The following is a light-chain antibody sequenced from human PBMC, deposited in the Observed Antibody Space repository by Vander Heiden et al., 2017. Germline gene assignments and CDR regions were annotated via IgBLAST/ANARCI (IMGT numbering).Light chain of an antibody. CDR3: QQYKTYSPLT. V-gene: IGKV1-5*03. CDR1: QSISSW. CDR2: KAS. Sequence: DIQMTQSPSTLSASVRDRVTITCRASQSISSWLAWYQQKPGKAPKLLIYKASTLESGVPSRFSGSGSGTEVTLTISSRQTEDIATYHCQQYKTYSPLTFGGGTKVEIK. J-gene: IGKJ4*01.